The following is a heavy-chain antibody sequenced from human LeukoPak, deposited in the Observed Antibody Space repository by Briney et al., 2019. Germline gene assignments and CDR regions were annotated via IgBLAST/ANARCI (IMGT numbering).Heavy chain of an antibody. D-gene: IGHD1-14*01. CDR1: GGTFSSYA. V-gene: IGHV1-69*05. Sequence: SVKVSCKASGGTFSSYAISWVRQAPGQGLEWMGRIIPIFGTANYAQKFQGRVTITTDESTSTAYMELSSLRSEDTAVCYCAREESRGGSRYLDYWGQGTLVTVSS. CDR2: IIPIFGTA. J-gene: IGHJ4*02. CDR3: AREESRGGSRYLDY.